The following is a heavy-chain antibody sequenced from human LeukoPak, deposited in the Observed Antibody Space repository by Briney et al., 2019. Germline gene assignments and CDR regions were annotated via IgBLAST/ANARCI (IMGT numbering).Heavy chain of an antibody. J-gene: IGHJ4*02. CDR3: ARENTGSYREFDY. Sequence: SETLSLTCTVSGGSISSYYWSWIRQPAGKGLEWIGRIYSGGSTNYNPSLKRRVTMSVDSSNNQFSLKLSSVTAADTAVFYCARENTGSYREFDYWGQGTLVTVSS. CDR2: IYSGGST. CDR1: GGSISSYY. V-gene: IGHV4-4*07. D-gene: IGHD1-26*01.